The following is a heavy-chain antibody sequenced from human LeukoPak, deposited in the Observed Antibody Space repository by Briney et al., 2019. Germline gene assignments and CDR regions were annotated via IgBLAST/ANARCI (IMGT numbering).Heavy chain of an antibody. CDR2: IRSSSSDI. V-gene: IGHV3-21*01. Sequence: PGGSLRLSCAASGFTFNSYVMIWVRQAPGKGLEWVSSIRSSSSDIYYAASVRGRFTIPRDNTNNSLYLQMNSLRAEDTAVYYCARDVGLSSSYFDWGQGTLVTVSS. CDR3: ARDVGLSSSYFD. CDR1: GFTFNSYV. D-gene: IGHD6-13*01. J-gene: IGHJ4*02.